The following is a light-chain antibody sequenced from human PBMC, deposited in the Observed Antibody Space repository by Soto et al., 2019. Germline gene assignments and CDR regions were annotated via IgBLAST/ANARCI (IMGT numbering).Light chain of an antibody. J-gene: IGKJ2*01. V-gene: IGKV1-12*01. CDR1: RDISRW. CDR3: QQSNSFPYT. Sequence: DIQVTQSPSSVSASVGDRVTITCRATRDISRWLAWYQQKPGKAPKLVIYAASNLQSGVPSRFSGSGSGTDFTLTINSLQPDDFATYCCQQSNSFPYTCGQGTKLEI. CDR2: AAS.